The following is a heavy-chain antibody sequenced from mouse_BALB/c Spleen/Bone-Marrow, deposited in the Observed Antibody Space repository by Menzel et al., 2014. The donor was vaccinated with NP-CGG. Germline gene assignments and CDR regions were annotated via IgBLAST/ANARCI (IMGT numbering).Heavy chain of an antibody. V-gene: IGHV14-3*02. CDR2: IDPANGNT. Sequence: EVQLVESGAELVKPGASVKLSCTASGFNIKDTYMHWVKQRPEQGLEWIGWIDPANGNTKYDPNFQGKATITADTSSNTAYLQLSSLTSEDTAVYYCTRGEDYWGQGTTLAVSS. CDR1: GFNIKDTY. J-gene: IGHJ2*01. CDR3: TRGEDY.